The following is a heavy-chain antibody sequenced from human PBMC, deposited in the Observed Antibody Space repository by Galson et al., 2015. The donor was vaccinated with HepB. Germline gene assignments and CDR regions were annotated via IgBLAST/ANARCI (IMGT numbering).Heavy chain of an antibody. D-gene: IGHD6-13*01. Sequence: SVKVSCKASGYTFTSYGISWVRQAPGQGLEWMGWISAYNGNTNYAQKFQGRVTITADKSTSTAYMELSSLRSEDTAVYYCARGWRLRGIAAAGNYYYGMDVWGQGTTVTVSS. CDR3: ARGWRLRGIAAAGNYYYGMDV. V-gene: IGHV1-18*01. J-gene: IGHJ6*02. CDR2: ISAYNGNT. CDR1: GYTFTSYG.